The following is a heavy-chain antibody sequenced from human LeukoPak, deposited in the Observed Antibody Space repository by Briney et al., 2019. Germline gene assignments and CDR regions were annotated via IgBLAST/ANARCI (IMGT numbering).Heavy chain of an antibody. CDR1: GGSLSNYY. D-gene: IGHD2-2*01. J-gene: IGHJ3*02. V-gene: IGHV4-34*01. CDR2: INDRGKT. CDR3: ARPVYCSSTTCTGPFHI. Sequence: SETLSLTCAVYGGSLSNYYWSWIRQPPGKGLEWIGEINDRGKTIYNPSLKSRVTISIDTSKNQFSLKLTSGIAADTAMYYCARPVYCSSTTCTGPFHIWGQGTMVTVSS.